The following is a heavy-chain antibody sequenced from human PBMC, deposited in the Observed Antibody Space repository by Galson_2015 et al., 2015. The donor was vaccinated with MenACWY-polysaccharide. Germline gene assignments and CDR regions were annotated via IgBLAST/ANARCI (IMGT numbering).Heavy chain of an antibody. CDR2: VYWDDDK. CDR3: AHRKLITVFGLVTDVGLYFDY. V-gene: IGHV2-5*02. J-gene: IGHJ4*02. Sequence: PALVKPTQTLTLTCTFSGLSLSTSGVGVGWIRQPPGKAPEWLALVYWDDDKRYSPSLTNRVTVTKDPTKNQVVLSMTNMDPVDTATYFCAHRKLITVFGLVTDVGLYFDYWSQGTLVTVSS. CDR1: GLSLSTSGVG. D-gene: IGHD3-3*01.